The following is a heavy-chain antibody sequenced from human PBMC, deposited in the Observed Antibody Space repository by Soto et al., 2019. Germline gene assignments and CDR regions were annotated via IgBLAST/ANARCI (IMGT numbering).Heavy chain of an antibody. CDR1: GFTFSNFG. CDR3: AKGGGSYPYYFDY. D-gene: IGHD1-26*01. J-gene: IGHJ4*02. CDR2: ISGSGITT. V-gene: IGHV3-23*01. Sequence: QLLESGGGLAQPGGSLRLSCAASGFTFSNFGMTWVRQAPGKGLQWLSLISGSGITTYYADSVKGRFTISRDNSKNTLFLQMNSLGAEDTAVYYCAKGGGSYPYYFDYWGQGTLVTASS.